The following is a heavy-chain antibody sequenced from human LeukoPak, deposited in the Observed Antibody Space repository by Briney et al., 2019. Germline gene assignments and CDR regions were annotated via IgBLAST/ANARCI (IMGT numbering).Heavy chain of an antibody. CDR2: FYHGGST. CDR1: GGSITGGGYS. V-gene: IGHV4-30-2*01. J-gene: IGHJ2*01. CDR3: ARSAFAEGYFDL. Sequence: SETLSLTCTVSGGSITGGGYSWSWIRQAPGKGLEWIGYFYHGGSTSYNPSLRSRVTISVDGSKNQFSLKLTSVTAADTAVYYCARSAFAEGYFDLWGRGTLVTASS.